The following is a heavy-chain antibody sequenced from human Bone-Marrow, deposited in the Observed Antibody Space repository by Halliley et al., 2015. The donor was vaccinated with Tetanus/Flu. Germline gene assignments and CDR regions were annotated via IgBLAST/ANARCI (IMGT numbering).Heavy chain of an antibody. J-gene: IGHJ5*01. CDR2: ISNDGSKQ. CDR1: GFLFPNFG. D-gene: IGHD6-25*01. V-gene: IGHV3-30*03. CDR3: ARDGSAFLSTGANWFAS. Sequence: SLRLSCAASGFLFPNFGMHWVRQAPGKGLEWVGVISNDGSKQYYADSMKGRFTISRDNAKKSLNLEMNNLGAEDTAIYYCARDGSAFLSTGANWFASWGQGTLVAVSS.